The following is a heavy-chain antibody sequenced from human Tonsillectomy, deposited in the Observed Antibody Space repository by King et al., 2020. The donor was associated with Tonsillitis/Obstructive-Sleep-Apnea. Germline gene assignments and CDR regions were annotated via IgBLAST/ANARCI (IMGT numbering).Heavy chain of an antibody. CDR1: GGSISSSSYY. CDR2: IYYSGST. J-gene: IGHJ6*02. V-gene: IGHV4-39*01. D-gene: IGHD1-1*01. CDR3: ARGRYNWNDGGYYYYYYGMDV. Sequence: QLQESGPGLVKPSETLSLTCTVSGGSISSSSYYWGWIRQPPGKGLEWIGSIYYSGSTYYNPSLESRVTISVDTSKNQFSLKLSSVTAADTAVYYCARGRYNWNDGGYYYYYYGMDVWGQGTTVTVSS.